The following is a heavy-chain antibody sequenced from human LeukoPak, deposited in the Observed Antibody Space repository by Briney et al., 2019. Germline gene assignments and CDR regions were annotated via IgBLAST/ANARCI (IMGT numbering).Heavy chain of an antibody. CDR3: AAQKRGTSRPYYFDY. Sequence: SGGSLRLSCAASRFTLRSYSMNWVRQAPGKGPEWISSISRSSHYIYYADSVKGRFSISRDNSKNTLYLHMNSLRAEDTAVYYCAAQKRGTSRPYYFDYWGQGTLLTVSS. CDR1: RFTLRSYS. D-gene: IGHD3-16*02. CDR2: ISRSSHYI. J-gene: IGHJ4*02. V-gene: IGHV3-21*04.